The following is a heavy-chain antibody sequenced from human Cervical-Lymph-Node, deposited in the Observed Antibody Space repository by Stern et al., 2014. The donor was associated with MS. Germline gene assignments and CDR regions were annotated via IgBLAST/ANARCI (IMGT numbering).Heavy chain of an antibody. CDR1: GGSISSDNYY. CDR2: LYYSGTT. J-gene: IGHJ6*02. D-gene: IGHD2-2*01. V-gene: IGHV4-31*03. Sequence: QVQLVESGPGLVKPSQTLSLTCTVSGGSISSDNYYWTWIRPHPGQGLEWIGPLYYSGTTYYNPSLKSRVSMTVDTSKNLFSLSLSSVTAADTAVYYCARDHFTTSLDVWGHGTTVTVS. CDR3: ARDHFTTSLDV.